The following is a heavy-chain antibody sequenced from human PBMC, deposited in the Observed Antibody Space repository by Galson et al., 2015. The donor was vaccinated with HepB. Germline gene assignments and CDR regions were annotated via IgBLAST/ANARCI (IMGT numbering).Heavy chain of an antibody. Sequence: PLRLACAASGFTFDDYAMLWAPQAPGEGLEWVSGISWNSGSVGYADSVKGRFTISRDNAKNSLYLQMNSLRAEDTALYYCAKGLGYCSSTSCYLSAFDIWGQGTMVTVSS. CDR3: AKGLGYCSSTSCYLSAFDI. D-gene: IGHD2-2*01. V-gene: IGHV3-9*01. J-gene: IGHJ3*02. CDR2: ISWNSGSV. CDR1: GFTFDDYA.